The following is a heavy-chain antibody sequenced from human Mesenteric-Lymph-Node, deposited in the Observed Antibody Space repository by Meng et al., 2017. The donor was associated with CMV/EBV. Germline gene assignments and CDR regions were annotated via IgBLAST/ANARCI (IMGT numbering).Heavy chain of an antibody. D-gene: IGHD3-22*01. Sequence: SLKISCAASGFTFDDYAMHWVRQVPGKGLEWVSGISWNSDSRDYADSVKGRFTISRDSAKNSLYLQMNSLRAEDTALYYCAKSGFHYYFDYWGQGTLVTVSS. J-gene: IGHJ4*02. CDR1: GFTFDDYA. CDR3: AKSGFHYYFDY. CDR2: ISWNSDSR. V-gene: IGHV3-9*01.